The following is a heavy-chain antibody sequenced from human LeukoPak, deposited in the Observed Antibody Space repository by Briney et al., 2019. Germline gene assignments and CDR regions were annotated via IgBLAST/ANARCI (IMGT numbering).Heavy chain of an antibody. CDR1: GFTFSTSA. CDR3: AAELYGVYTDCCTFHL. CDR2: IIVGSGAT. Sequence: SVKVSCKTSGFTFSTSAVQWVRQARGQRLEWIGWIIVGSGATNYAQSLQGRFTFTRDMSTNTAYMELSSLGSEDSAVYCCAAELYGVYTDCCTFHLWGQGTMVTVSS. D-gene: IGHD4-17*01. V-gene: IGHV1-58*01. J-gene: IGHJ3*01.